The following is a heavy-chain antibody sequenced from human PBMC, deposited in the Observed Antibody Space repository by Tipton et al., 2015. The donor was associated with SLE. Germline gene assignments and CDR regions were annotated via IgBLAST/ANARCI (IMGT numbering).Heavy chain of an antibody. CDR3: VRDSEWEPYYFDY. CDR1: GFTFSSYS. D-gene: IGHD1-26*01. J-gene: IGHJ4*02. CDR2: ISSSSSTI. Sequence: SLRLSCAASGFTFSSYSMNWVRQAPGKGLEWVSYISSSSSTIYYADSVKGRFTISRDNAKNSLYLQMNSLRAEDTAVYYCVRDSEWEPYYFDYWGQGTLVTVSS. V-gene: IGHV3-48*01.